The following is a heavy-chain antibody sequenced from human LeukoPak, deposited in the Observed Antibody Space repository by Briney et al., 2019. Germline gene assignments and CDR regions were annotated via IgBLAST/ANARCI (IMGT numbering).Heavy chain of an antibody. CDR2: IYYSGST. J-gene: IGHJ4*02. CDR1: GGSISSYY. V-gene: IGHV4-59*08. CDR3: ARAQLTYYYDSVFDY. Sequence: QPSETLSLTCTASGGSISSYYWSWIRQPPGKGLEWVGYIYYSGSTNYNPSLKSRVTISVDTSKNQFSLKLSSVTAADTAVYYCARAQLTYYYDSVFDYWGQGALVTVSS. D-gene: IGHD3-22*01.